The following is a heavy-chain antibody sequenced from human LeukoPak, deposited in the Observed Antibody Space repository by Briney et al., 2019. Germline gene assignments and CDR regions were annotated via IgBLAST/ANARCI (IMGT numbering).Heavy chain of an antibody. D-gene: IGHD3-16*01. Sequence: SETLSLTCTVSGASVTSYYWNWLRQPPGKGLEWLGYILYSGTTNYNPSLNSRVTMSLETSKNHFSLELSSVSPADTAVYYCARRIIARGLGQENWFDPWGQGILGTVSA. CDR1: GASVTSYY. J-gene: IGHJ5*02. CDR3: ARRIIARGLGQENWFDP. CDR2: ILYSGTT. V-gene: IGHV4-59*02.